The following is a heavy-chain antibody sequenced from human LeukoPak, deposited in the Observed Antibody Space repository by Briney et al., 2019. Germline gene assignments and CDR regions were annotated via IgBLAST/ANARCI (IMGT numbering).Heavy chain of an antibody. Sequence: SETLSLTCTVSGGSISSYYWSWIRQPAGKGLEWIGRIYTSGSTNYNPSLKSRVTMSVDTSKNQFSLKLSSVTAADTAVYYCARGGGYGGNLGLGAFDIWGQGTMVTVSS. CDR3: ARGGGYGGNLGLGAFDI. CDR1: GGSISSYY. J-gene: IGHJ3*02. D-gene: IGHD4-23*01. V-gene: IGHV4-4*07. CDR2: IYTSGST.